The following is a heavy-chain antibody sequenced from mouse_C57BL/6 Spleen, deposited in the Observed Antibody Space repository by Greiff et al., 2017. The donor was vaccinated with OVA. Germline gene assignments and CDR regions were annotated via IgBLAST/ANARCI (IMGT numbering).Heavy chain of an antibody. D-gene: IGHD2-3*01. V-gene: IGHV1-53*01. CDR1: GYTFTSYW. Sequence: VQLQQSGPELVKPGASVKLSCKASGYTFTSYWMHWVKQRPGQGLEWIGNINPSNGGTNYNEKFKSKATLTVDKSSSTAYMQLSSLTSEDSAVYYCAREDDGYYVGYAMDYWGQGTSVTVSS. CDR3: AREDDGYYVGYAMDY. J-gene: IGHJ4*01. CDR2: INPSNGGT.